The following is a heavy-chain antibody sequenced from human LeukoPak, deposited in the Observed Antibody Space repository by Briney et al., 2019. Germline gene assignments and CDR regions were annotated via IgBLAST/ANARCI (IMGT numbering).Heavy chain of an antibody. CDR1: GFTFSSYE. D-gene: IGHD3-10*01. Sequence: GGSLRLSCAASGFTFSSYEMNWVRQAPGKGPEWVAHIKPDGSEKYYVDSVKGRFIISRDDARNSLSLQMNSLRAEDTAVYYCAGSFGDVKNFWGQGTLVTVSS. J-gene: IGHJ4*01. V-gene: IGHV3-7*01. CDR2: IKPDGSEK. CDR3: AGSFGDVKNF.